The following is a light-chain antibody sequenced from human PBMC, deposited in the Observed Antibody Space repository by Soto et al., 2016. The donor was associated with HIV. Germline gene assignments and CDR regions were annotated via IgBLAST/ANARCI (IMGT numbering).Light chain of an antibody. CDR2: EGF. J-gene: IGKJ4*01. Sequence: VSLSVTPGQAASISCNSSQRLLHADGKTHLYWYFQRPGPPPHLLIYEGFSRFSGVSERFRGGGSGTEFTLTISRVEAEDAGTYFCMQGLELPLTFGEGQVADQ. V-gene: IGKV2-29*03. CDR3: MQGLELPLT. CDR1: QRLLHADGKTH.